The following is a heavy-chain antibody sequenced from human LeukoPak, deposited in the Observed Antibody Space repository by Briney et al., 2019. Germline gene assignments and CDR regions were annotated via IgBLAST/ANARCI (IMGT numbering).Heavy chain of an antibody. V-gene: IGHV3-21*01. CDR2: ISSTSAYI. CDR3: AREDHSNYNY. D-gene: IGHD4-11*01. J-gene: IGHJ4*02. Sequence: GGSLRLSCAGSGFALKSYSLSWVRQAPGKGLEWVSSISSTSAYIYYADSVKGRFTISRDNVDNVVYLQMNSLGAEDTAVYYCAREDHSNYNYWGQGTLVTVSS. CDR1: GFALKSYS.